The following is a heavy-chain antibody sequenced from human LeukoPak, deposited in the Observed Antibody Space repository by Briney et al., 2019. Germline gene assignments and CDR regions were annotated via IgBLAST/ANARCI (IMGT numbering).Heavy chain of an antibody. CDR3: ARDGFRSDSSGYYFYNWFDP. CDR2: ISYDGSNR. J-gene: IGHJ5*02. D-gene: IGHD3-22*01. V-gene: IGHV3-30*04. CDR1: GFTFSSYA. Sequence: RGSLRLSSAASGFTFSSYAMQWVRQTPRKGLGWVAVISYDGSNRYYADSVKGRFTSSRDNSKNTLYLQMSSLRAEGTAVYYCARDGFRSDSSGYYFYNWFDPWGQGTLVTVSS.